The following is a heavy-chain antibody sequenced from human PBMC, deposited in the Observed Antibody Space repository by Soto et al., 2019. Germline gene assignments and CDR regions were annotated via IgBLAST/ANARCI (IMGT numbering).Heavy chain of an antibody. CDR3: ARAFGIMVYAINYYGMDV. CDR2: IKQDGSEK. CDR1: GFTFSSYW. J-gene: IGHJ6*02. D-gene: IGHD2-8*01. V-gene: IGHV3-7*01. Sequence: QAGGSLRLSCAASGFTFSSYWMSWVRQAPGKGLEWVANIKQDGSEKYYVDSVKGRFTISRDNAKNSLYLQMNSLRAEDTAVYYCARAFGIMVYAINYYGMDVWGQGTTVTVSS.